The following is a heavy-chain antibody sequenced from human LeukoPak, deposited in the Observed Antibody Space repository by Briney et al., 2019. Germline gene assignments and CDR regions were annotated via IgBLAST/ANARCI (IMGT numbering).Heavy chain of an antibody. Sequence: QAGGSLRLSCAASGFTFSSYWMHWVRQAPGKGLVWVSRINSDGSSTSYADSVKGRFTISRDNAKNTLYLQMNSLRAEDTAVYYCAREKFRGYSYADSLTFDYWGQGTLVTVSS. CDR2: INSDGSST. D-gene: IGHD5-18*01. CDR3: AREKFRGYSYADSLTFDY. V-gene: IGHV3-74*01. CDR1: GFTFSSYW. J-gene: IGHJ4*02.